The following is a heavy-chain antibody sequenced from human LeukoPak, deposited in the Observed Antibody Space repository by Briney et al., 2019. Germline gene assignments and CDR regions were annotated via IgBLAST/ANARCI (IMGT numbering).Heavy chain of an antibody. CDR1: GFTFSSYS. CDR2: ISSSSSYI. Sequence: GGSLRLSCAASGFTFSSYSMNWVRQAPGKGLEWVSSISSSSSYIYYADSVKGRFTISRDNAKNSLYLQMNSLRAEDTAVYYCARDPDYDFWSGYYPPDYWGQGTLVTVSS. D-gene: IGHD3-3*01. CDR3: ARDPDYDFWSGYYPPDY. J-gene: IGHJ4*02. V-gene: IGHV3-21*01.